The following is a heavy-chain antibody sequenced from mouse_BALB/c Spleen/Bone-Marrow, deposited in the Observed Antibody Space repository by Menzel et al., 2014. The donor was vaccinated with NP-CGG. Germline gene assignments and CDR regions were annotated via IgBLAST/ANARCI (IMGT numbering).Heavy chain of an antibody. CDR3: AVYDYEGFAY. CDR2: IDPANGNT. V-gene: IGHV14-3*02. J-gene: IGHJ3*01. CDR1: GFNIKDTY. Sequence: VQLKESGAELVKPGASVKLSCTASGFNIKDTYMHWVKQRPEQGLEWIGRIDPANGNTKYDPKFQGKATITADTSSNTAYLQLSSLTSEDTAVYYCAVYDYEGFAYWGQRTLVTVSA. D-gene: IGHD2-4*01.